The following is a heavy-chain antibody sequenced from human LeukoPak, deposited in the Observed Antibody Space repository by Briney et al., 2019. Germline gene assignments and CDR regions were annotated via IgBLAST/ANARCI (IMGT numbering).Heavy chain of an antibody. V-gene: IGHV1-2*06. CDR2: INPNSGDT. CDR3: ARGRQAGSIDY. D-gene: IGHD5/OR15-5a*01. J-gene: IGHJ4*02. CDR1: GYTFTGYY. Sequence: AASVKVSCKASGYTFTGYYVHWVRQAPGQGLEWMGRINPNSGDTNYAQKFQGRVTMTRDTSISTAYMELSSLRSEDTAVYYCARGRQAGSIDYWGQGTLVTVSS.